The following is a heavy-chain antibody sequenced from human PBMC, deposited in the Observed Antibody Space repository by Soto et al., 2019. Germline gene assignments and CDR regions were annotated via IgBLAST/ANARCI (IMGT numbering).Heavy chain of an antibody. Sequence: TSETLSLTCTVSGGSISSGGYYWSWIRQHPVKGLEWIGYIYYSGSTYYNPSLKSRVTISVDTSKNQFSLKLSSVTAADTAVYYCARVGKGYTENWFDPWGQRTLVTVSS. D-gene: IGHD2-2*02. V-gene: IGHV4-31*03. CDR2: IYYSGST. CDR1: GGSISSGGYY. CDR3: ARVGKGYTENWFDP. J-gene: IGHJ5*02.